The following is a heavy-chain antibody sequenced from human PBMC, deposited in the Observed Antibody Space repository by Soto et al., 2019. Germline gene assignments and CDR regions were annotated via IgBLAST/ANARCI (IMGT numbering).Heavy chain of an antibody. D-gene: IGHD3-10*01. CDR2: IIPMFGTT. J-gene: IGHJ4*01. CDR1: GGSFNGYA. V-gene: IGHV1-69*01. CDR3: ARDAKGETTPFDY. Sequence: QVQLVQSGAEVRKPGSSVKVSCKASGGSFNGYAMSWVRQAPGQGLEWMGGIIPMFGTTSHAQRFKGRVTITADESRSIVYMEVSSLGSDETAVYYCARDAKGETTPFDYWGQGTLVSVSS.